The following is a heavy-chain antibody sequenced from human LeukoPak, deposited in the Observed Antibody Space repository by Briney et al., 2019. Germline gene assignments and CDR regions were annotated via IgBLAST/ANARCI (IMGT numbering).Heavy chain of an antibody. D-gene: IGHD3-22*01. V-gene: IGHV4-39*07. J-gene: IGHJ3*02. CDR3: ARPITMRSRGYAFDI. CDR1: GGSIRSGRHH. Sequence: SETLSLTCSVSGGSIRSGRHHWAWVRQPPGKGLEFIGSLDESGRPYYNAPLKSRVTISEDSSGKQFSLNLSSVTAADTAVYYCARPITMRSRGYAFDIWGQGTMVTVSS. CDR2: LDESGRP.